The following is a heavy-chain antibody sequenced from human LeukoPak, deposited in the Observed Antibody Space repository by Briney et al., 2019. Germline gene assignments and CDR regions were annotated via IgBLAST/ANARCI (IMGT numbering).Heavy chain of an antibody. CDR2: ISAYNGNT. CDR1: GYTFTSYG. CDR3: ARGRYCSSTSCYNWFDP. D-gene: IGHD2-2*01. Sequence: GASVKASCKASGYTFTSYGISWVRQAPGQGLEWMGWISAYNGNTNYAQKLQGGVTMTTDTSTSTAYMELRSLRSDDTAVYYCARGRYCSSTSCYNWFDPWGQGTLVTVSS. J-gene: IGHJ5*02. V-gene: IGHV1-18*01.